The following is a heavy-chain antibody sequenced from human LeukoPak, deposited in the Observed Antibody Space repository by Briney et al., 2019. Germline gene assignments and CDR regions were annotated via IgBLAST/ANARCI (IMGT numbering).Heavy chain of an antibody. Sequence: GGSLRLSCAASGFSFSNAWMNWVRQAPGKGLEWVGRIKSKTDGGTTDSAAPVKGRFTTSRDDSVDTLYLQMNSLKIEDTAVYHCTPYRNIDGTYYFDYWGQGTLVTVSS. D-gene: IGHD2/OR15-2a*01. CDR3: TPYRNIDGTYYFDY. V-gene: IGHV3-15*07. CDR2: IKSKTDGGTT. J-gene: IGHJ4*02. CDR1: GFSFSNAW.